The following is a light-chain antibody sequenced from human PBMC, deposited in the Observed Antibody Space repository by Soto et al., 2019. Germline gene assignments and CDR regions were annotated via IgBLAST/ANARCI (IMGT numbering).Light chain of an antibody. Sequence: QSVLTQPPSVSGAPGQRVTISCSGSGSNIGAGFNVHWYQQLPGTAPKLLIYGNNVRPSGVPDRFSGSKSGSSASLAITGLGVEEEVDYYAQSYDSPLGVFWVSGGGTNPTAL. J-gene: IGLJ3*02. CDR1: GSNIGAGFN. CDR2: GNN. V-gene: IGLV1-40*01. CDR3: QSYDSPLGVFWV.